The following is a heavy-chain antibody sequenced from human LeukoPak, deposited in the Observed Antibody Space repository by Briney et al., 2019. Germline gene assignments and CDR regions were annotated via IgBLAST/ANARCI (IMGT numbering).Heavy chain of an antibody. CDR1: GGSMSGYH. V-gene: IGHV4-59*12. CDR2: IYYTGQT. Sequence: SETLSLTCTVSGGSMSGYHWSWIRQPPGKGLEWIAYIYYTGQTNYNPSLKSRVTISLDTSKNQLSLKLNFVTAADTAVYYCARDRGGYTYSHDYWGQGTLVTVSS. J-gene: IGHJ4*02. D-gene: IGHD5-18*01. CDR3: ARDRGGYTYSHDY.